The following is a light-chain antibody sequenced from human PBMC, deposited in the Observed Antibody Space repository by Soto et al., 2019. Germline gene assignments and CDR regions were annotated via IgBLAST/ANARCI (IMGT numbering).Light chain of an antibody. Sequence: EIVLTQFPGTLALSPGERATLSCRASQSVSSSYLAWYQQKPGQAPRLLIYGASSRATGIPDRFSGSGSGTDFTLTISRLEPEDFAVYYCQQYGRSLWTFGQGTKVDIK. J-gene: IGKJ1*01. CDR1: QSVSSSY. V-gene: IGKV3-20*01. CDR3: QQYGRSLWT. CDR2: GAS.